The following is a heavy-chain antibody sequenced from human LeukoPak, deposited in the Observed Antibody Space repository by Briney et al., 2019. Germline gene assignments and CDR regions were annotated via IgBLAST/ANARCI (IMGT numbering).Heavy chain of an antibody. V-gene: IGHV4-34*01. J-gene: IGHJ6*03. CDR1: GGSFSGYY. CDR2: INHSGST. D-gene: IGHD2-2*02. Sequence: PSETLSLTCAVYGGSFSGYYWSWIRQPPGKGLEWIGEINHSGSTNYNPSLKSRVTISVDTSTNQFSLKLSSVTAADTAVYYCARGRRYRVVPAAIRHYYMDVWGKGTTVTVSS. CDR3: ARGRRYRVVPAAIRHYYMDV.